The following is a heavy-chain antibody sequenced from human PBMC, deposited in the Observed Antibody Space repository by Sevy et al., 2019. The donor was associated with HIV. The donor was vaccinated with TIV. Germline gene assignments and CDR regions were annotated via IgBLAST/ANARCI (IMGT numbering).Heavy chain of an antibody. J-gene: IGHJ4*02. D-gene: IGHD3-22*01. Sequence: ASVKVSCKASGYTFSSYYMHWVRQAPGQGLGWMGIISPTAGITTYAQMFQGRLTMTRDTSTNTVYMELSSLRSEDTAVYYCARGRSTGYCDYWGQGTLVTVSS. V-gene: IGHV1-46*01. CDR2: ISPTAGIT. CDR3: ARGRSTGYCDY. CDR1: GYTFSSYY.